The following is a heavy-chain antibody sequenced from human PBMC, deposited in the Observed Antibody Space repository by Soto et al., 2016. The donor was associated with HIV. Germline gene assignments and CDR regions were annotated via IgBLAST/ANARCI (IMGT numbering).Heavy chain of an antibody. Sequence: QVQLVESGGGLVEPGGSLRLSCATSGFTFSDYYMSWIRQAPGKGLEWVSYITNSGSTIYYADSVKGRFAISRDNAKNSLYLQMNSLRAEDTAIYYCARAYGDFHFDYWGQGTLVTVSS. CDR3: ARAYGDFHFDY. CDR1: GFTFSDYY. CDR2: ITNSGSTI. V-gene: IGHV3-11*04. J-gene: IGHJ4*02. D-gene: IGHD4-17*01.